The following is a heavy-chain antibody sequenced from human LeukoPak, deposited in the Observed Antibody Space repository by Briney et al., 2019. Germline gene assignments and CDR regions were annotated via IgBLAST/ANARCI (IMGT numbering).Heavy chain of an antibody. D-gene: IGHD3-10*01. J-gene: IGHJ3*02. CDR3: ARHTPRYYGSGSWSLDAFDI. Sequence: SETLSLTCTVSGGSISISNSYWGWIRQPPGKGLEWIGSIYYSGSTYYNPSLKSRVTISVDTSKNQFSLKLSSVTAADTAVFYCARHTPRYYGSGSWSLDAFDIWGQGTMVTVSS. CDR2: IYYSGST. V-gene: IGHV4-39*01. CDR1: GGSISISNSY.